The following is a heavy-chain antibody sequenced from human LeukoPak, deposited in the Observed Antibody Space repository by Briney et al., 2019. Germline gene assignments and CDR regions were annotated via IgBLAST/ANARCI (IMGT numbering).Heavy chain of an antibody. J-gene: IGHJ3*02. Sequence: GGSLRLSCAASGFTFSSYSMNWVRQAPGKGLEWVSYVSSSSSTIYYADSVKGRFTISRDNAKNSLYLQMNSLRDEDTAVYYCARSMVRGGYAFDIWGQGTMVTVSS. V-gene: IGHV3-48*02. CDR3: ARSMVRGGYAFDI. CDR2: VSSSSSTI. CDR1: GFTFSSYS. D-gene: IGHD3-10*01.